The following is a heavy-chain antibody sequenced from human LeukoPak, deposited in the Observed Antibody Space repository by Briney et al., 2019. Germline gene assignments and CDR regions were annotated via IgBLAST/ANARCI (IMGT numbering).Heavy chain of an antibody. J-gene: IGHJ4*02. CDR2: IYHSGTT. D-gene: IGHD3-3*01. Sequence: SETLSLTCSVSGNSISSGYYWGWVRQPPREGLEWIGSIYHSGTTHYNPSLKSRVTISVDTSKNRFSLKLTSVTAADTAVYYCARASGNYEVWSGYSFWGQGTLVTVSS. CDR1: GNSISSGYY. CDR3: ARASGNYEVWSGYSF. V-gene: IGHV4-38-2*02.